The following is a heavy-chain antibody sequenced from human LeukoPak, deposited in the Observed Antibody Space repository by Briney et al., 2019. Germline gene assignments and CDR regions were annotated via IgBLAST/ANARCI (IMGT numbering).Heavy chain of an antibody. J-gene: IGHJ4*02. CDR2: ISNGSKYI. V-gene: IGHV3-21*01. Sequence: GGSLRLSCVDSGFTFSSYSMNWVRQAPGKGLEWVSSISNGSKYIYNADSVKGRFTISRDNSKNSLYLQMNSLRVEDTAVYYCARALSYSYGSMDFWGQGTLVIVSS. D-gene: IGHD5-18*01. CDR3: ARALSYSYGSMDF. CDR1: GFTFSSYS.